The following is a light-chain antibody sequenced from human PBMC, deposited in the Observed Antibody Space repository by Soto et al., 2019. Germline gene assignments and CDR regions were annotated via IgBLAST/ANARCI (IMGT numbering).Light chain of an antibody. Sequence: QSVLTQPSSASGTPGQRVTISCSGSSSNIGSNTVNWYQQLPGTAPKVLIYSNNQRPSGVPDRFSGSKSDTSASLAISGLQSEDHADSYCAAWDYSLNAYVFGIGTKLTVL. CDR1: SSNIGSNT. CDR2: SNN. CDR3: AAWDYSLNAYV. J-gene: IGLJ1*01. V-gene: IGLV1-44*01.